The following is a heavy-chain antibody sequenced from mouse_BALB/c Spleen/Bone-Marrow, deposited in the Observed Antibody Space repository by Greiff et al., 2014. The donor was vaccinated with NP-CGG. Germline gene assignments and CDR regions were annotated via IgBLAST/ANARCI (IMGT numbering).Heavy chain of an antibody. V-gene: IGHV14-3*02. CDR2: IDPANGNT. D-gene: IGHD2-13*01. J-gene: IGHJ4*01. CDR1: GFNIKDTY. CDR3: AIYYGDYYAMDY. Sequence: VQLQQSGAELVKPGASVKLSCTASGFNIKDTYMHWVKQRPEQGLEWIGRIDPANGNTKYDPKFQGKATITADTSSNTAYLQLSSLTSEDTAVYYCAIYYGDYYAMDYWGQGTSVTVSS.